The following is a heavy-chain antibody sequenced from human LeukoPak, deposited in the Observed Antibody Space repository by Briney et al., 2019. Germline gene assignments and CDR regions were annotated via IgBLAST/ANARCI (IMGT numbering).Heavy chain of an antibody. Sequence: PSETLSLTCAVSGYSISSGYYWGWIRQPPGKGLEWIGIIYHSGSTYYNPSLKSRVTISVDTSKNQFSLQLSSVTAADTAVYYCARHDDFWSGYRHFDYWGQGTLVTVSS. V-gene: IGHV4-38-2*01. CDR2: IYHSGST. J-gene: IGHJ4*02. CDR3: ARHDDFWSGYRHFDY. D-gene: IGHD3-3*01. CDR1: GYSISSGYY.